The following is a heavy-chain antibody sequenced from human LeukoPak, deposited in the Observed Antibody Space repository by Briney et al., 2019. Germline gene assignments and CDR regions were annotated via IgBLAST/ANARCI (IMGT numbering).Heavy chain of an antibody. CDR3: AREGTYSYDSSGYYPDY. CDR1: GFTFSSYW. V-gene: IGHV3-74*01. CDR2: INTDGSST. D-gene: IGHD3-22*01. J-gene: IGHJ4*02. Sequence: TGGSLRLSCAASGFTFSSYWMHWVRQAPGKGLVWVSRINTDGSSTTYADSVKGRFTISRDNAKNTLHLQMNSLRGEDTSVYYCAREGTYSYDSSGYYPDYWGQGTLVIVSS.